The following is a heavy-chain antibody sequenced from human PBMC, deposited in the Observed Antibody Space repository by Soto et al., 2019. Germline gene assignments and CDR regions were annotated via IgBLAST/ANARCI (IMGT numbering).Heavy chain of an antibody. CDR3: ARGGLHRRVD. V-gene: IGHV3-7*05. CDR2: IKENGSEK. Sequence: EVQLVESGGGLVQPGGSLRLSCAASGFVFSDYWMTWVRQAPGKGLEYVANIKENGSEKYFVDSVKGRFTISRDNSKNSLYVQMNSLRAEDTAVYYCARGGLHRRVDWGQGTLVTVSS. J-gene: IGHJ4*02. CDR1: GFVFSDYW. D-gene: IGHD2-15*01.